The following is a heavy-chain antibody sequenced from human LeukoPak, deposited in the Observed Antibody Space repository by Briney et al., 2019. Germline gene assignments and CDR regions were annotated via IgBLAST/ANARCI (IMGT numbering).Heavy chain of an antibody. CDR1: GFNFDDHA. CDR3: ARDPGDILVAGTFDY. Sequence: GGSLRLSCAASGFNFDDHAMHWVRQAPGKGLEWVSGITWNSATILYADSVKGRFTVSRDNAKNSLYLQMNTLQIEDMALYYCARDPGDILVAGTFDYWGQGTLVTVSS. J-gene: IGHJ4*02. V-gene: IGHV3-9*03. D-gene: IGHD6-19*01. CDR2: ITWNSATI.